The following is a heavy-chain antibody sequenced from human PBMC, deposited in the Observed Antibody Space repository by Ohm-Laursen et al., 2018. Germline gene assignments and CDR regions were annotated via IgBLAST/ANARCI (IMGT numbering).Heavy chain of an antibody. D-gene: IGHD7-27*01. Sequence: SLRLSCAASGFTLRDHGMHWVRQAPGKGLEWVALIWYDGSRQYYADSVKGRFTISRDNTRNTLSLQMNSLRAEDTGVCYCARGMGNFYYFDDWGQGTQVFVSS. CDR1: GFTLRDHG. CDR3: ARGMGNFYYFDD. J-gene: IGHJ4*02. CDR2: IWYDGSRQ. V-gene: IGHV3-33*08.